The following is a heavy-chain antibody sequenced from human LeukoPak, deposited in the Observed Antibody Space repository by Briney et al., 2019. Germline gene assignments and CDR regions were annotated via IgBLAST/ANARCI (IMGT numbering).Heavy chain of an antibody. V-gene: IGHV4-4*07. Sequence: SETLSLTCTVSGGSISSYYWSWVRQPAGKGLEWIGRIYASGNTNYNPSLKGRVTMTVDTSKNQFSLNLSSVTAADTAVYYCARGRGSSWYYFDSWGQGTLVTVSS. D-gene: IGHD6-13*01. CDR2: IYASGNT. J-gene: IGHJ4*02. CDR3: ARGRGSSWYYFDS. CDR1: GGSISSYY.